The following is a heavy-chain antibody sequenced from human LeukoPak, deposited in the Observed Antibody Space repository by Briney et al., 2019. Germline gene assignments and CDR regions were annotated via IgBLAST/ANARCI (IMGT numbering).Heavy chain of an antibody. D-gene: IGHD6-6*01. V-gene: IGHV5-51*01. J-gene: IGHJ6*03. CDR3: ARISSFDLYYYYMDV. CDR1: GYSFTSYW. Sequence: GESLKISCKGSGYSFTSYWIGWVRQMPGKGLEWMGIIYPGDSDTRYSPSFQGQVTISADKSISTAYLQWSSLKASDTAMYYCARISSFDLYYYYMDVWGKGTTVTVSS. CDR2: IYPGDSDT.